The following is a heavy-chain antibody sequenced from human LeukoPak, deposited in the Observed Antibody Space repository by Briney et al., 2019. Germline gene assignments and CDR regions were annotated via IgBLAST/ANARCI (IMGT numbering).Heavy chain of an antibody. CDR1: GGTFSSYA. J-gene: IGHJ4*02. V-gene: IGHV1-69*01. CDR2: IIPIFGTA. D-gene: IGHD3-9*01. Sequence: SVKVSCKASGGTFSSYAISWVRQAPGQGLEWMGGIIPIFGTANYAKKFQGRVTITADESTSTAYMELSSLRSEDTAVYYCARDPLRYFEPAGYFDYWGQGTLVTVSS. CDR3: ARDPLRYFEPAGYFDY.